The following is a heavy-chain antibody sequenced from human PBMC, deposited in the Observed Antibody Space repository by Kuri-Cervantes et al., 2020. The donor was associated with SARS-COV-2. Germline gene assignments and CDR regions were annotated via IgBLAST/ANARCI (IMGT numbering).Heavy chain of an antibody. Sequence: GGSLRLSCAASGFTFSSYAMHWVRQAPGKGLEWVAVIWYDGGNKYYVDSVKGRFTISRDNSKNTLYLQMNSLRAEDTAVYYCARSQYGRNYYYYGMDVWGQGTTVTVSS. CDR1: GFTFSSYA. V-gene: IGHV3-33*08. D-gene: IGHD4-17*01. CDR2: IWYDGGNK. CDR3: ARSQYGRNYYYYGMDV. J-gene: IGHJ6*02.